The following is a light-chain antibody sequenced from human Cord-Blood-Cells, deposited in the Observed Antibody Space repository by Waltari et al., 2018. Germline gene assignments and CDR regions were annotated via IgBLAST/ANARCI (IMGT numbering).Light chain of an antibody. CDR1: SSDVGGYNY. V-gene: IGLV2-8*01. CDR3: SSYAGSNNFVV. J-gene: IGLJ2*01. Sequence: QSALTQPPSASGSPGQSVTISCTGTSSDVGGYNYVSWYQQHPGKAPKLMIYEVSKLPAGATDRFSGSKSGNTASLTVSGLQAEGEADYYCSSYAGSNNFVVFGGGTKLTVL. CDR2: EVS.